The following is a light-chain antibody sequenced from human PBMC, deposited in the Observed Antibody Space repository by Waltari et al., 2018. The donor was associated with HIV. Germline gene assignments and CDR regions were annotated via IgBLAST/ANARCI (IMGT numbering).Light chain of an antibody. CDR3: QQYNNWYT. CDR2: GAS. V-gene: IGKV3-15*01. J-gene: IGKJ2*01. Sequence: DIVMTQFPATLSVSPGERATLSCRASQNVNNNLAWYQQKPGQAPRLLISGASTRATGIPARFSGSGSGTAFTLTISSLQSEDFAVYYCQQYNNWYTFGQGTKLEI. CDR1: QNVNNN.